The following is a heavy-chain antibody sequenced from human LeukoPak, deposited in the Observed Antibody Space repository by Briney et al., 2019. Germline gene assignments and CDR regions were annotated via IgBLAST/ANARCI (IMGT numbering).Heavy chain of an antibody. J-gene: IGHJ4*02. CDR1: GYTFTSYD. Sequence: ASVKLSCTASGYTFTSYDIIWVRQAPGQGLEWVGWMKPNSGNTGYAQNFQVRVTMTRNTSISTAYIELISLRSEDTAGDYCARVVYPRCGDSYSRTGFGYWGKETLVTVSS. V-gene: IGHV1-8*01. CDR2: MKPNSGNT. D-gene: IGHD5-18*01. CDR3: ARVVYPRCGDSYSRTGFGY.